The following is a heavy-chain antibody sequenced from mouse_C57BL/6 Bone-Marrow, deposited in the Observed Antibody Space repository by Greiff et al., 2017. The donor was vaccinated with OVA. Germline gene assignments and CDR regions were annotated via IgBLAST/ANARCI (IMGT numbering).Heavy chain of an antibody. CDR1: GYTFTDYN. Sequence: EVQLQQSGPELVKPGASVKIPCKASGYTFTDYNMDWVKQSHGKSLEWIGDINPNNGGTIYNQKFKGKATLTVDKSSSTAYMERRSLTSEDTAVYYCARAVYDSFAYWGQGTLVTVSA. CDR3: ARAVYDSFAY. J-gene: IGHJ3*01. D-gene: IGHD2-3*01. V-gene: IGHV1-18*01. CDR2: INPNNGGT.